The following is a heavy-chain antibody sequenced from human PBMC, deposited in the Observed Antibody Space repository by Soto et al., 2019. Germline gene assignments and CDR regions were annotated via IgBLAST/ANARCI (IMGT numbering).Heavy chain of an antibody. CDR3: AREDSSGWYLNYYYGMDV. CDR2: ISAYNGNT. J-gene: IGHJ6*02. Sequence: ASVKVSCKASAYTFTSYGISWVRQAPGQGLEWMGWISAYNGNTNYAQKLQGRVTMTTDTSTSTAYMELRSLGSDDTAVYYCAREDSSGWYLNYYYGMDVWGQGTTVTVSS. V-gene: IGHV1-18*01. CDR1: AYTFTSYG. D-gene: IGHD6-19*01.